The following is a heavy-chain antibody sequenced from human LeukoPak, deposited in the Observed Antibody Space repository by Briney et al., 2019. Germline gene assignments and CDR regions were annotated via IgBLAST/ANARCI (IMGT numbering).Heavy chain of an antibody. CDR3: ARRVRYFDWPLTHTHFDY. J-gene: IGHJ4*02. D-gene: IGHD3-9*01. V-gene: IGHV5-51*01. Sequence: GESLKISCQGSGYSFTSYWIGWVRQMPGKGLEWMGIIYPGDSDTRYSPSFQGQVTISADKSISTAYLQWSSLKASDTAMYYCARRVRYFDWPLTHTHFDYWGQGTLVTVSS. CDR2: IYPGDSDT. CDR1: GYSFTSYW.